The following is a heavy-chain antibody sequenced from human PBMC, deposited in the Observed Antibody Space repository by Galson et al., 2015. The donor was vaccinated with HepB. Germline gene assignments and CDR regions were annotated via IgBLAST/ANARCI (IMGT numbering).Heavy chain of an antibody. CDR2: INWNGGST. Sequence: SLRLSCAASGFTFDDYGMSVVRQAPGKGLEWVSGINWNGGSTGYADSVKGRFTISRDNAKNSLSLQMNSLRAEDTALYYCVSGYSYGMDYWGQGTLVTVSS. D-gene: IGHD5-18*01. V-gene: IGHV3-20*04. CDR3: VSGYSYGMDY. CDR1: GFTFDDYG. J-gene: IGHJ4*02.